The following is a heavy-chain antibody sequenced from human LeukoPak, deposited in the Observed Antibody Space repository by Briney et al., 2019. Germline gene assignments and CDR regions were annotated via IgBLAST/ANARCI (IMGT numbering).Heavy chain of an antibody. CDR1: GGSFSGYY. CDR3: ARVSGYDWESFYDY. Sequence: SETLSLTCAVYGGSFSGYYWSWIRQPPGEGLEWIGEINHRGSTNYNPSLKSRVTISVDTSKNQFSLKLNSVTAADTAVYCCARVSGYDWESFYDYWGQGTLVTVSS. CDR2: INHRGST. V-gene: IGHV4-34*01. J-gene: IGHJ4*02. D-gene: IGHD5-12*01.